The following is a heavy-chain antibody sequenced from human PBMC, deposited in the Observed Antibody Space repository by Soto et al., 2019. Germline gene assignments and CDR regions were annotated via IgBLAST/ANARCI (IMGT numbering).Heavy chain of an antibody. J-gene: IGHJ5*02. V-gene: IGHV4-59*01. CDR3: ARCLFSYGARFDP. Sequence: SETLSLTCTVSGGSISSYYWSWIRQPPGKGLEWIGYIYYRGSTNYNPSIKSRVTISVDTSKNQFSLKLSSVTAADTAVYYCARCLFSYGARFDPWGQGTLVTVSS. CDR1: GGSISSYY. D-gene: IGHD1-26*01. CDR2: IYYRGST.